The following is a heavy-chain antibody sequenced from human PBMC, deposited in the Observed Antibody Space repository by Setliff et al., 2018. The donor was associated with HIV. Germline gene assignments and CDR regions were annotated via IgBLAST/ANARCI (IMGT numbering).Heavy chain of an antibody. D-gene: IGHD3-16*02. Sequence: SETLSLTCTVSGGSISSYYWSWIRQPPGEGLEWIGYISTSGSTNYNPSLKSRLTISLDTSKNQFSLKLSSVTAADTAVYYCARHTVNTFGGVILDWGQGTLVTVSS. CDR2: ISTSGST. V-gene: IGHV4-59*08. CDR1: GGSISSYY. CDR3: ARHTVNTFGGVILD. J-gene: IGHJ4*02.